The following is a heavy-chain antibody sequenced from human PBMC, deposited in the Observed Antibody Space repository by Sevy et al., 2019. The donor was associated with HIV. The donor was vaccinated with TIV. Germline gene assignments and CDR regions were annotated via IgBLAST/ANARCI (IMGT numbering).Heavy chain of an antibody. CDR1: GFTFSSYW. CDR3: ARGLLLEWLLLDY. J-gene: IGHJ4*02. Sequence: GGSLRLSCAASGFTFSSYWMSWVRQAPGKGLEWVANIKQDGSEKYYVDSVKGRFTISRDNAKNSLYLQMNSLRAEDTAVYYCARGLLLEWLLLDYWGQGTLVTVSS. CDR2: IKQDGSEK. V-gene: IGHV3-7*01. D-gene: IGHD3-3*01.